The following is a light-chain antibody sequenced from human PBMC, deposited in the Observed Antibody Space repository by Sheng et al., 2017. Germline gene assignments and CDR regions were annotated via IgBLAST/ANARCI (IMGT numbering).Light chain of an antibody. CDR1: QSVSSN. V-gene: IGKV3D-15*01. CDR2: GAS. CDR3: QQYGSSPPWT. Sequence: EIVMTQSPAALSVSPGERATLSCRASQSVSSNLAWYQQKPGQVPRLLIYGASIRAPGIPARFSGSGSGTEFTLTISRLEPEDFAVYYCQQYGSSPPWTFGQGTKVEIK. J-gene: IGKJ1*01.